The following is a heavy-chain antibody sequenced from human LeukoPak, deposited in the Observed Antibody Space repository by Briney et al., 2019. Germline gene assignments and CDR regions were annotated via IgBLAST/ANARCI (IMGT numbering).Heavy chain of an antibody. CDR1: GFTFSSFW. D-gene: IGHD3-16*01. CDR3: AKEGDYVWGDYYYYMDV. J-gene: IGHJ6*03. Sequence: GGCLRLSCTASGFTFSSFWMTWVRQAPEKGPEWVASVSHDGSQSYYVDSVKGRFTISRDNAKNSLYLQMNSLRAEDTAVYYCAKEGDYVWGDYYYYMDVWGKGTTVTVSS. V-gene: IGHV3-7*03. CDR2: VSHDGSQS.